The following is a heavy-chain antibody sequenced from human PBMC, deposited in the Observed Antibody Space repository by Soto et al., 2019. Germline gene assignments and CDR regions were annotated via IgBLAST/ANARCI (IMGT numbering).Heavy chain of an antibody. D-gene: IGHD3-22*01. Sequence: GASVKVSCKASGYTFTGYYMHWVRQAPGQGLEWMGWINPNSGGTNYAQKFQGWVTMTRDTSISTAYMELSRLRSDDTAVYYCAREGHYYDSSGYPTNPFDYWGQGTLVTVSS. CDR1: GYTFTGYY. CDR2: INPNSGGT. J-gene: IGHJ4*02. CDR3: AREGHYYDSSGYPTNPFDY. V-gene: IGHV1-2*04.